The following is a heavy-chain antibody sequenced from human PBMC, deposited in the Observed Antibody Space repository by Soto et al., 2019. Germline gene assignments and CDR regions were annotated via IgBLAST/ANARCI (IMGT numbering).Heavy chain of an antibody. J-gene: IGHJ4*02. Sequence: EVQLVESGGGLVQPGRSLRLSCAASGFTFDDYAMHWVRQAPGKGLKWVSGISWNSGSIGYADSVKGRFTISRDNAKNSLYLQMNSLRAEDTALYYCAKDKVGLLWFGESPNFAYWGQGTLVTVSS. CDR2: ISWNSGSI. CDR1: GFTFDDYA. CDR3: AKDKVGLLWFGESPNFAY. V-gene: IGHV3-9*01. D-gene: IGHD3-10*01.